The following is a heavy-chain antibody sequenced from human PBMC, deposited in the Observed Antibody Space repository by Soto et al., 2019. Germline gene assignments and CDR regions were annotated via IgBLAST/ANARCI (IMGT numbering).Heavy chain of an antibody. CDR3: ARLPGYCSGDSCRIDY. V-gene: IGHV4-39*01. D-gene: IGHD2-15*01. Sequence: SETLSRSYTGSGCSISTSSYYWGWMRQPPGQGMEWIGSIYYSGSTYYKQSLKSRFTKSINTSNNQKYLKLRSVNAKDTAVYFCARLPGYCSGDSCRIDYWGQGTLVTVS. J-gene: IGHJ4*02. CDR2: IYYSGST. CDR1: GCSISTSSYY.